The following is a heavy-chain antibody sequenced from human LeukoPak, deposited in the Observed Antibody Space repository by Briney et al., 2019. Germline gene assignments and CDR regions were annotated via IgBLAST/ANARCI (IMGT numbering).Heavy chain of an antibody. CDR3: ARASSLVHFDY. V-gene: IGHV4-28*03. D-gene: IGHD2-15*01. CDR1: GYSISSNHW. J-gene: IGHJ4*02. CDR2: IYYSGST. Sequence: SETLSLTCAVSGYSISSNHWWSWIRQPPGKGLEWIGYIYYSGSTNYNPSLKSRVTISVDTSKNQFSLKLNSVTAADTAVYYCARASSLVHFDYWGQGTLVTVSS.